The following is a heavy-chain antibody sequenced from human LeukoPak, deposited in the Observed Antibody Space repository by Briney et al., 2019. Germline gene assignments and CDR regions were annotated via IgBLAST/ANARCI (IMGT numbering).Heavy chain of an antibody. V-gene: IGHV4-4*07. J-gene: IGHJ6*02. CDR3: ARCAPLANYHDSSGPYYYYGMDV. D-gene: IGHD3-22*01. CDR2: IYTSGST. Sequence: SETLSLTCTVSGGSISSYYWSWIRQPAGKGLEWIGRIYTSGSTNYNPSLQSRVTMSVDTSKNQFSLKLSSVTAADTAVYYCARCAPLANYHDSSGPYYYYGMDVWGQGTTVTVSS. CDR1: GGSISSYY.